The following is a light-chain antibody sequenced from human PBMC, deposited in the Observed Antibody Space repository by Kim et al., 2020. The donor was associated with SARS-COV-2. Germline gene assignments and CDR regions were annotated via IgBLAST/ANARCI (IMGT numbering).Light chain of an antibody. CDR2: DAS. CDR3: QQYNSYWT. Sequence: GDRGTITCRDSHTIIDNLAWYQQKPGKAPNLLIYDASSLENGVPSSFSGSGAGTEFTLTISSLQPDDIATYHCQQYNSYWTFGQGTKVDIK. CDR1: HTIIDN. V-gene: IGKV1-5*01. J-gene: IGKJ1*01.